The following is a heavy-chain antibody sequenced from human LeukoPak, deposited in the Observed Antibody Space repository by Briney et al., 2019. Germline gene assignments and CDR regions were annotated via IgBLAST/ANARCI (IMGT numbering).Heavy chain of an antibody. Sequence: VASVKVSCKASGYTFTGYYMHWVRQAPGQGPEWMGRIIPILGIANYAQKFQGRVTITADKSTSTAYMELSSLRSEDTAVYYCARDVDIINSGSYYSESYFDYWGQGTLVTVSS. CDR3: ARDVDIINSGSYYSESYFDY. D-gene: IGHD1-26*01. CDR1: GYTFTGYY. V-gene: IGHV1-69*04. CDR2: IIPILGIA. J-gene: IGHJ4*02.